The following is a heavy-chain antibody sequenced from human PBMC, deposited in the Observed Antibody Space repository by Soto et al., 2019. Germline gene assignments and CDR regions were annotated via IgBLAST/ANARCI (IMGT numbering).Heavy chain of an antibody. V-gene: IGHV3-7*01. J-gene: IGHJ6*02. CDR3: AREAPYYGMDV. Sequence: GGSLRLSCAASGFTFSSYWMSWVRQAPGKGLEWVANIKGDGNEIYYVDSVKGRFTISRDNAKNSLYLQMNSLRAEDTAVYYCAREAPYYGMDVWGQGTTVTVSS. CDR1: GFTFSSYW. CDR2: IKGDGNEI.